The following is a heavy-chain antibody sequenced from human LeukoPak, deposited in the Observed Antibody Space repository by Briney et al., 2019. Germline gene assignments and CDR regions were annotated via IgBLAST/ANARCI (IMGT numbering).Heavy chain of an antibody. D-gene: IGHD6-13*01. CDR2: GTT. V-gene: IGHV4-61*02. CDR3: ARDQRVAAAVGY. J-gene: IGHJ4*02. Sequence: GTTNYNPSLKSRVTISVDTSKNQFSLKLSSVTAADTAVYYCARDQRVAAAVGYWGQGTLVTVSS.